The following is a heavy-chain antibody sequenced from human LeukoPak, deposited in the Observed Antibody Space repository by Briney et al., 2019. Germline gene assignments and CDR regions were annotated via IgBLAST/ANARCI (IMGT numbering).Heavy chain of an antibody. CDR2: MSGSADIT. D-gene: IGHD3-10*02. CDR3: AELGITMIGGV. J-gene: IGHJ6*04. CDR1: GFTFSSYA. V-gene: IGHV3-23*01. Sequence: GGSLRLSCAASGFTFSSYAMSWVRQAPGKGLEWVSSMSGSADITYYGDSVKGRFTISGDNAKNSLYLQMNSLRAEDTAVYYCAELGITMIGGVWGKGTTVTISS.